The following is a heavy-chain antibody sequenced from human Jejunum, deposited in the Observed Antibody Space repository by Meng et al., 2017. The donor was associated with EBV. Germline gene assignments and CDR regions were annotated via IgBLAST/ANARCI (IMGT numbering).Heavy chain of an antibody. D-gene: IGHD6-19*01. Sequence: QLQLQESGPGLVKSSETLSLTCTVSGGSISNNLYYWGWIRQPPGKGLEWIGTIYYSGNTYYSPSLKSRVTISVDTSKNQFSLQLNSVTAADTAVYYCARYSSSSGWLDPWGQGTLVTVSS. J-gene: IGHJ5*02. CDR1: GGSISNNLYY. CDR2: IYYSGNT. V-gene: IGHV4-39*07. CDR3: ARYSSSSGWLDP.